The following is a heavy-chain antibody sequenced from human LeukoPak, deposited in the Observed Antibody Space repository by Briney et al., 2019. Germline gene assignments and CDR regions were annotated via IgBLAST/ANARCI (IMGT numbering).Heavy chain of an antibody. J-gene: IGHJ6*03. V-gene: IGHV1-8*03. CDR1: GYTFTSYG. CDR3: RITMVRGGPIYYYYMDV. CDR2: MNPNSGNT. D-gene: IGHD3-10*01. Sequence: ASVKVSCKASGYTFTSYGINWVRQATGQGLEWMGWMNPNSGNTGYAQKFQGRVTITRNTSISTAYMELSSLRSEDTAVYYCRITMVRGGPIYYYYMDVWGKGTTVTVSS.